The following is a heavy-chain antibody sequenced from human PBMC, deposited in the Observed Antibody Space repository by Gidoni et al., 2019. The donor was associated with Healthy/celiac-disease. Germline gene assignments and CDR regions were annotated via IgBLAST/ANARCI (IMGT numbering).Heavy chain of an antibody. D-gene: IGHD6-19*01. Sequence: QLQLQESGPGLVKPSETLSLPCTVSGGSISSSSYYWGWIRQPPGKGLEWIGSIYSSGSTYYNPSLKSRVTISVDTSKNQFSLKLSSVTAADTAVYYCAGDSSGWYGIGAFDIWGQGTMVTVSS. CDR2: IYSSGST. CDR3: AGDSSGWYGIGAFDI. CDR1: GGSISSSSYY. J-gene: IGHJ3*02. V-gene: IGHV4-39*07.